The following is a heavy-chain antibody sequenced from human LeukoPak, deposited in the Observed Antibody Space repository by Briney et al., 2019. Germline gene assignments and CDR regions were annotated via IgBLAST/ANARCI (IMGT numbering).Heavy chain of an antibody. CDR3: ATGGSGAVDY. J-gene: IGHJ4*02. CDR1: GGSISSGGYS. D-gene: IGHD2-15*01. CDR2: IYHSGST. Sequence: PSQTLSLTCAVSGGSISSGGYSWSWIRQPPGKGLEWIGYIYHSGSTYYNPSLKSRVTISVDRSKNQFSLKLSSVTAADTAVYYCATGGSGAVDYWGQGTLVIVSS. V-gene: IGHV4-30-2*01.